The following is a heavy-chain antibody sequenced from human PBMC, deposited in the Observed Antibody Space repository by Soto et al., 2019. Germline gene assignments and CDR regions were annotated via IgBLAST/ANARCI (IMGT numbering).Heavy chain of an antibody. CDR1: GYILTNYY. CDR2: INPLPTSGST. V-gene: IGHV1-46*01. D-gene: IGHD6-13*01. Sequence: ASVKVSCKASGYILTNYYIRWVRQAPGQGLEWMAIINPLPTSGSTNYAQKFQGRVTVTRDTSTSTVYLELSSLRSDDTAVYYCARDLAAAAYWGQGTLVTVSS. CDR3: ARDLAAAAY. J-gene: IGHJ4*02.